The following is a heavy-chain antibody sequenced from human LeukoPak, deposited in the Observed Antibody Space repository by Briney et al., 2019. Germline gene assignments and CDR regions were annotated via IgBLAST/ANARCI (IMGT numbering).Heavy chain of an antibody. Sequence: PSETLSLTCAVYGGSFSGYYWSWIRQPPGKGLEWFGEINHSGSTNSNPSLKSRVTISVDTSKNQFSLKLSSVNAADTAVYYCARGFPRLWSGYIMDVWGQGTTVTVSS. CDR2: INHSGST. CDR1: GGSFSGYY. V-gene: IGHV4-34*01. CDR3: ARGFPRLWSGYIMDV. D-gene: IGHD3-3*01. J-gene: IGHJ6*02.